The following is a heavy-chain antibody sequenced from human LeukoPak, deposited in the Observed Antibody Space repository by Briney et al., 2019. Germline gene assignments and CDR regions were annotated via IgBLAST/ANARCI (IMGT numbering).Heavy chain of an antibody. CDR1: GFSLSTSGMC. CDR3: ARDYYDSSGQGYFQH. V-gene: IGHV2-70*11. D-gene: IGHD3-22*01. CDR2: IDWGDDK. Sequence: SGPTLVNPTQTLTLTCTFSGFSLSTSGMCVSWIRQPPGKALEWLARIDWGDDKYYSTSLKTRFTISKDTSKNQVVLTMTNMDPVDTATYYCARDYYDSSGQGYFQHWGQGTLVTVSP. J-gene: IGHJ1*01.